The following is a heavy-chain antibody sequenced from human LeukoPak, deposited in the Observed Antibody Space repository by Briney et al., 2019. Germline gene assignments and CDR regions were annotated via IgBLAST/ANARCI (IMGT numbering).Heavy chain of an antibody. CDR3: ARETSARGVSTH. CDR1: GFSFDDYG. D-gene: IGHD3-10*01. V-gene: IGHV3-20*04. CDR2: INWKTGAT. J-gene: IGHJ4*02. Sequence: PGGSLRLSCAASGFSFDDYGMSWVRQASGKGLEWLSGINWKTGATGYSDSVKGRFTISKDNTKNSLYLQMNSLRAEDTAFYYCARETSARGVSTHWGQGTLVTVSS.